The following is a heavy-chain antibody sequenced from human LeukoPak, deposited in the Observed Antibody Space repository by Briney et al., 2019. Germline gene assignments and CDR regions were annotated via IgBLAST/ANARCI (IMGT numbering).Heavy chain of an antibody. J-gene: IGHJ4*02. D-gene: IGHD6-19*01. V-gene: IGHV1-2*02. CDR2: IHPNSGGT. CDR3: ARLAVGNDA. Sequence: ASVKVSCKATGYTFIDYYMHWLRQAPGQAPGQGLEWMGWIHPNSGGTNYAQKFQGRVTMTRDTSISTAYMELSRLSSDDTAVYYCARLAVGNDAWGQGTLVTVSS. CDR1: GYTFIDYY.